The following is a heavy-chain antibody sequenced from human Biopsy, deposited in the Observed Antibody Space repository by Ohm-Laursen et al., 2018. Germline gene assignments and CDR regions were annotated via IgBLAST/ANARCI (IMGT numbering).Heavy chain of an antibody. V-gene: IGHV4-34*01. J-gene: IGHJ6*02. CDR3: ARAVDYYDPYYYYGLDV. CDR2: INHRGST. Sequence: SETLSLTWAVYGESFNGYYWSWIRQTPGKGLEWIGEINHRGSTNYNPSLKSRVTISVDTSKNQFSLKLRSVTAADTAVYYCARAVDYYDPYYYYGLDVWGQGTTVTVSS. CDR1: GESFNGYY. D-gene: IGHD3-16*01.